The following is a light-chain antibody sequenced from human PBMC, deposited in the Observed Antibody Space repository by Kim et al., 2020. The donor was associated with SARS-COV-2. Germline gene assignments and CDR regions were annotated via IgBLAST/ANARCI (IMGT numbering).Light chain of an antibody. CDR3: QQANNFPFT. V-gene: IGKV1D-12*01. CDR1: QDIGTW. Sequence: DIQMTQSPSSVSASVGDSVTITCRASQDIGTWLAWYQQRPGKAPKLLIPVASTLQSGVPSRFSGSGSGTDFTLTINSLQPEDFATYYCQQANNFPFTFGPGTKVDIK. J-gene: IGKJ3*01. CDR2: VAS.